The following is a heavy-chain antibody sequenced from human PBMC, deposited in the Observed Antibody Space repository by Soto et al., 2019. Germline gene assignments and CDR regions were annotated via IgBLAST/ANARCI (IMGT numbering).Heavy chain of an antibody. J-gene: IGHJ6*02. V-gene: IGHV3-23*01. Sequence: GGSMRLSCAASGFTFSSYAMTWVRQAPGKGLQWVSTVSGGGTSTYYADSVKGRFTISRDNSKSTLYLQMNSLRAEDTAVYYCAKDRPHTWQAGDHYGMDGWGQGTSVTVSS. CDR3: AKDRPHTWQAGDHYGMDG. D-gene: IGHD4-17*01. CDR2: VSGGGTST. CDR1: GFTFSSYA.